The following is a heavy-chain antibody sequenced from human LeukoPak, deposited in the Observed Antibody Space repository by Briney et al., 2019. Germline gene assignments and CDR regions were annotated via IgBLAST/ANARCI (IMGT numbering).Heavy chain of an antibody. CDR3: AREGYDILTGYSPLDY. V-gene: IGHV4-4*07. CDR2: IYTSGST. J-gene: IGHJ4*02. D-gene: IGHD3-9*01. CDR1: GGAISSNY. Sequence: PSETLSLTCTVSGGAISSNYWSWIRQPAGKGLEWIGQIYTSGSTNYNPSLKSRVTMSVDTSKNQFSLKLSSVTAADTAVYYCAREGYDILTGYSPLDYWGQGTLVTVSS.